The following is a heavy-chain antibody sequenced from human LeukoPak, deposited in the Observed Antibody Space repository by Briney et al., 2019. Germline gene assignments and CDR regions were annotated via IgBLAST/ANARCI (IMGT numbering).Heavy chain of an antibody. Sequence: SVKVSCKASGGTFSSYAISWVRQAPGQGLEWMGGITPIFGTAKYAQKLQGRVTITAVESMSTAYMELSSLRSEDTAVYYCARGWLAESTVVTPYNYWGQGTLVTVSS. V-gene: IGHV1-69*13. D-gene: IGHD4-23*01. CDR1: GGTFSSYA. CDR3: ARGWLAESTVVTPYNY. CDR2: ITPIFGTA. J-gene: IGHJ4*02.